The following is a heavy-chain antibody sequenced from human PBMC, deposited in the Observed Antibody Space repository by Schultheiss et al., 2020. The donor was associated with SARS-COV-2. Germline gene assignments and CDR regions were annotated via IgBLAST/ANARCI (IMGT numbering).Heavy chain of an antibody. CDR2: ISGSGGST. D-gene: IGHD6-19*01. Sequence: GGSLRLSCAASGFTFSNYAMNWVRQAPGMGLEWVSGISGSGGSTYYADSVKGRFTISRDNSKNTLYLQMNSLRAEDTAVYYCAKDQEQWLVLLSMFDYWGQGTLVTVSS. V-gene: IGHV3-23*01. CDR3: AKDQEQWLVLLSMFDY. CDR1: GFTFSNYA. J-gene: IGHJ4*02.